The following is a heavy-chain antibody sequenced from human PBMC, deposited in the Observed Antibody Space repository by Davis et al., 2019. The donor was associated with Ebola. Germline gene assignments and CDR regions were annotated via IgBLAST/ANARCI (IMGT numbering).Heavy chain of an antibody. J-gene: IGHJ6*02. V-gene: IGHV3-73*01. CDR1: GLTFSAYA. Sequence: PGGSLRLSCAASGLTFSAYAMHWVRQASGTGLEWLGRISSKATRYATSYAASVKGRFTISRDDSKNTAYLQMNSLKTEDTAVYYCLRFLEWLLWGADVWGQGTTVTVSS. D-gene: IGHD3-3*01. CDR2: ISSKATRYAT. CDR3: LRFLEWLLWGADV.